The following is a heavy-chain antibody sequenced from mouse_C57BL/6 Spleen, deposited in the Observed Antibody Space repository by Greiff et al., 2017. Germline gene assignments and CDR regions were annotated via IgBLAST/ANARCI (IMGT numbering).Heavy chain of an antibody. J-gene: IGHJ2*01. V-gene: IGHV1-50*01. CDR2: IDPSDSYT. CDR1: GYTFTSYW. Sequence: LQESGAELVKPGASVKLSCKASGYTFTSYWMQWVKQRPGQGLEWIGEIDPSDSYTNYNQKFKGKATLTVDTSSSTAYMQLSSLTSEDSAVYYCARYRPHYFGCWGKGTTLTVSS. CDR3: ARYRPHYFGC.